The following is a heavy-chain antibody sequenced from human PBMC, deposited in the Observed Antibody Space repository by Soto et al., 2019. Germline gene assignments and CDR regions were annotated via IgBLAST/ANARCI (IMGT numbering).Heavy chain of an antibody. CDR3: TRRGDHYNTGH. CDR1: GGTVNIVTYF. V-gene: IGHV4-61*01. J-gene: IGHJ4*02. D-gene: IGHD1-1*01. Sequence: PETLFLNYTVPGGTVNIVTYFGCWIRQPPGKGLEWIGFIHYSGSTNYNPSLKGRVTMSVDTSKNQFSLKLTSVNTADTAIYYCTRRGDHYNTGHWGQGTLVTVS. CDR2: IHYSGST.